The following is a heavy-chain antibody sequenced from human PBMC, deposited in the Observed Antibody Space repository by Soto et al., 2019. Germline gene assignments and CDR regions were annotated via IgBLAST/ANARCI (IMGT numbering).Heavy chain of an antibody. CDR2: IYKIATT. V-gene: IGHV4-30-4*01. CDR1: GDSISTVDYF. J-gene: IGHJ5*01. D-gene: IGHD2-15*01. Sequence: QVQLLESGPGLVKPSQTLSLTCSVSGDSISTVDYFWAWLRQPPGQALEYIGYIYKIATTYYNPSFESRVAIALDTSKSQFSLNVTSLTAADTAVYFCARGRYCLTGRCFPNWFDSWGQGTLVTVSS. CDR3: ARGRYCLTGRCFPNWFDS.